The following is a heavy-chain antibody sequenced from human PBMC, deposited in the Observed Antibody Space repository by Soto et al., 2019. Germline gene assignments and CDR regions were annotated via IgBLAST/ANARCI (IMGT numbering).Heavy chain of an antibody. CDR1: GIIFSSSG. J-gene: IGHJ4*02. V-gene: IGHV3-30*18. CDR3: AKDKGKRYFDY. CDR2: ISSDGSTE. Sequence: GGSLRLSCAASGIIFSSSGMHWVRQAPGKGLEWVAVISSDGSTEYYGDSVKGRFTISRDDSKNTLYVQMNSLRVEDTAVYYCAKDKGKRYFDYWGQGVPVTVSS.